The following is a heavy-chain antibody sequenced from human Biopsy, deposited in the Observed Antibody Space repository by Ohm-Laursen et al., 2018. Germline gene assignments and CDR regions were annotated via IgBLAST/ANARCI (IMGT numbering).Heavy chain of an antibody. CDR2: MNPDSGNT. V-gene: IGHV1-8*01. J-gene: IGHJ5*02. Sequence: GASVKVSCKTSGYTFTSYEINWVRQATGQGLEWTGWMNPDSGNTGYAQNFQGRVTMTRNTSISTAYMELSSLRSEDTAVYFCARADPPLFYYGSGSSNWFDPWGQGTLVTVSS. D-gene: IGHD3-10*01. CDR3: ARADPPLFYYGSGSSNWFDP. CDR1: GYTFTSYE.